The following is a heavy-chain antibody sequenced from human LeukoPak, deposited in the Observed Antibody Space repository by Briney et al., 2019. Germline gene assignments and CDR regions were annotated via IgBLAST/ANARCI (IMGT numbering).Heavy chain of an antibody. V-gene: IGHV4-59*01. D-gene: IGHD5-24*01. CDR1: GCSISSYY. CDR2: IYYSGST. CDR3: ARHRDGYYAY. Sequence: PSETLSLTCTVSGCSISSYYWSWIRQPPGKGLEWIGYIYYSGSTNYNPSLKSRVTISVDTSKNQFSLKLSSVTAADTAVYYCARHRDGYYAYWGQGTLVTVSS. J-gene: IGHJ4*02.